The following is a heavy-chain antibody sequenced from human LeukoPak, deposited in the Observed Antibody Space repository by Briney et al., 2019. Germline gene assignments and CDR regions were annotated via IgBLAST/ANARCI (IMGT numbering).Heavy chain of an antibody. D-gene: IGHD3-16*01. J-gene: IGHJ2*01. CDR2: INHGGSA. V-gene: IGHV4-34*01. CDR3: VRSLGPGPGWSFDV. CDR1: DVSLSAYY. Sequence: SETLSLTCAVYDVSLSAYYWSWIRQPPGKGLEWIGEINHGGSANYNPTLQSRVTISVDTPKNQFSLTLRSVTAADTAKYYCVRSLGPGPGWSFDVWGRGTLMTVAS.